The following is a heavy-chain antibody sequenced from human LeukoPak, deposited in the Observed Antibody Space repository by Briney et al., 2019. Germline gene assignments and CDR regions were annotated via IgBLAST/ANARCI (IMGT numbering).Heavy chain of an antibody. CDR2: TYYRSKWYN. CDR3: ARGRGKSAMVKAHYYYYYMDV. J-gene: IGHJ6*03. V-gene: IGHV6-1*01. D-gene: IGHD5-18*01. Sequence: SQTLSLTCAISGDSVSSNSAAWNWIRQSPSRGLEWLGRTYYRSKWYNDYAVSVKSRITINPDTSKNQFSLQLNSVTPEDTAVYYCARGRGKSAMVKAHYYYYYMDVWGKGTTVTVSS. CDR1: GDSVSSNSAA.